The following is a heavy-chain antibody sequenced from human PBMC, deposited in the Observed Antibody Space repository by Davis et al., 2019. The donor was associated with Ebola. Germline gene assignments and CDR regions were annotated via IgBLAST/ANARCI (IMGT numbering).Heavy chain of an antibody. CDR1: GYSFTSYW. D-gene: IGHD3-16*01. V-gene: IGHV5-51*01. J-gene: IGHJ6*02. CDR3: TRPLYYDEGMDV. CDR2: IFLAASPDT. Sequence: PGGSLRLSCKASGYSFTSYWIAWVRQMPGNGMEWMGIIFLAASPDTRYSPSFQGQVTISADKSTSTAYLQWSSLKASDTATYYCTRPLYYDEGMDVWGQGTTVTVSS.